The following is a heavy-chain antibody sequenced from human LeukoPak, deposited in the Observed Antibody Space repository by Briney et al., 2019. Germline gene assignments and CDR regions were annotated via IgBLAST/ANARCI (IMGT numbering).Heavy chain of an antibody. CDR2: INPSGGST. Sequence: ASVKVSCKASGYTFTSYYMHWVRQAPGQGLEWMGIINPSGGSTSYAQKFQGRVTMTRDTSTGTVYMELSSLRSEDTAVYYCARDHVTYYYGSGSYSSFDPWGQGTLVTVSS. J-gene: IGHJ5*02. D-gene: IGHD3-10*01. V-gene: IGHV1-46*01. CDR1: GYTFTSYY. CDR3: ARDHVTYYYGSGSYSSFDP.